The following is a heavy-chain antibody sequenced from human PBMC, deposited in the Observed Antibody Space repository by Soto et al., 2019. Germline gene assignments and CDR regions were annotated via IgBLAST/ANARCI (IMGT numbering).Heavy chain of an antibody. V-gene: IGHV1-69*02. Sequence: QVQLVQSGAEVKKPGSSVKVSCKASGGTFSSYTISWVRQAPGQGREWLGRIIPILGIANYAQKFQGRVTITADKSTSTAYMELSSLRSEDTAVYYCARGAHHYGDPGSPVFDYWGQGTLVTVSS. D-gene: IGHD4-17*01. CDR2: IIPILGIA. J-gene: IGHJ4*02. CDR1: GGTFSSYT. CDR3: ARGAHHYGDPGSPVFDY.